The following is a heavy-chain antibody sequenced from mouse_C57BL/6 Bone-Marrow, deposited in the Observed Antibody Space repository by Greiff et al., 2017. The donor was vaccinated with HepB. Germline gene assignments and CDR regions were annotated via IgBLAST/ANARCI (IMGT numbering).Heavy chain of an antibody. V-gene: IGHV1-50*01. CDR2: IDPSDSYT. J-gene: IGHJ4*01. CDR1: GYTFTSYW. CDR3: ARWLIYYDYDYYAMDY. Sequence: QVHVKQPGAELVKPGASVKLSCKASGYTFTSYWMQWVKQRPGQGLEWIGEIDPSDSYTNYNQKFKGKATLTVDTSSSTAYMQLSSLTSEDPAVYYCARWLIYYDYDYYAMDYWGQGTSVTVSS. D-gene: IGHD2-4*01.